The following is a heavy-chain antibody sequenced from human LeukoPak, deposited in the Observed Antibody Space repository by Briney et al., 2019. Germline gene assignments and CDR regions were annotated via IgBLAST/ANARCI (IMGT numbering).Heavy chain of an antibody. CDR2: VYYSGST. J-gene: IGHJ4*02. Sequence: SETLSLTCTVSGASISSGSYYWGWVRQLPGKRLEWIGSVYYSGSTQSNPSLTSRVTISLDTSKNQFSLKLSSVTAADTAVYYCARVTSALFHYWGRGTLVTVSS. CDR1: GASISSGSYY. CDR3: ARVTSALFHY. D-gene: IGHD2-21*02. V-gene: IGHV4-39*07.